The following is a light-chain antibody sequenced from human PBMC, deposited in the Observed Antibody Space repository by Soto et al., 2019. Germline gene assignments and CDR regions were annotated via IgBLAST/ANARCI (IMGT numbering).Light chain of an antibody. Sequence: QSVLTQPPSASGTPGQRVTISCSGSSSNIGSNTVNWYQQLPGTAPKLLIYSNNQRPSGVPDRFSGSKSGTSASLAISGLQSEDEADYYCAAWDDSSVVFSGGTKLTVL. CDR1: SSNIGSNT. CDR3: AAWDDSSVV. V-gene: IGLV1-44*01. CDR2: SNN. J-gene: IGLJ2*01.